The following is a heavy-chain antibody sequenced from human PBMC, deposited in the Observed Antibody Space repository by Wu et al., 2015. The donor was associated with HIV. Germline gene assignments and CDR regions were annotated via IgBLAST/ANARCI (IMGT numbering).Heavy chain of an antibody. V-gene: IGHV1-69*11. Sequence: QVQLVQSGAEIKKPGSSVKVSCKASRDTFKRFAITWVRQAPGQGLECMGKITPVLGSTVYTQKFRDRVTITADESTSTSYMELSSLTSEDTAVYYCARGQNGNDQWGQGTLVTVSS. CDR3: ARGQNGNDQ. J-gene: IGHJ4*02. D-gene: IGHD5-12*01. CDR1: RDTFKRFA. CDR2: ITPVLGST.